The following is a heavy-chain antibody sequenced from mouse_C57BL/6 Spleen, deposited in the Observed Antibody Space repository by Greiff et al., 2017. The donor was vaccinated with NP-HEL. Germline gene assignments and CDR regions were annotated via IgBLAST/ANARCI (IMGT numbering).Heavy chain of an antibody. CDR3: AREGGNYGAMDY. D-gene: IGHD2-1*01. Sequence: VQLVESGAELVRPGTSVKVSCKASGYAFTNYLIEWVKQRPGQGLEWIGVINPGSGGTNYNEKFKGKATLTADKSSSTAYMQLSSLTSEDSAVYFCAREGGNYGAMDYWGQGTSVTVSS. J-gene: IGHJ4*01. CDR1: GYAFTNYL. V-gene: IGHV1-54*01. CDR2: INPGSGGT.